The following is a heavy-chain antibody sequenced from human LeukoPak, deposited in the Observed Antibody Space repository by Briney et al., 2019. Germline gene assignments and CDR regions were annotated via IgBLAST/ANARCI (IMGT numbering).Heavy chain of an antibody. CDR2: INSDGSEG. V-gene: IGHV3-7*01. CDR3: ARGRTYCRGGSCYVGLDY. D-gene: IGHD2-15*01. J-gene: IGHJ4*02. CDR1: GFTFSGFW. Sequence: GGSLRLSCAVSGFTFSGFWMSWYRQAPGKGLGWVASINSDGSEGYYADAVKGRFTISRDNAKNSLYLQMNSLGPEDTAVYYCARGRTYCRGGSCYVGLDYWGQGTLVTVCS.